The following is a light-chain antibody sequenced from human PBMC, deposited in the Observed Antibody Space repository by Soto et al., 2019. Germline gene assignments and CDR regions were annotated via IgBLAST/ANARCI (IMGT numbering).Light chain of an antibody. Sequence: DIQMTQSPSTLSASVGDRVTISCRASRTISSWLAWYQQKPGKAPKFLIYKASSLQSGVPSRFSGSGSGTEFTLTITNLQPDDSATYYCQQYNSYPLTFGGGTKVEIK. CDR1: RTISSW. CDR3: QQYNSYPLT. CDR2: KAS. V-gene: IGKV1-5*03. J-gene: IGKJ4*01.